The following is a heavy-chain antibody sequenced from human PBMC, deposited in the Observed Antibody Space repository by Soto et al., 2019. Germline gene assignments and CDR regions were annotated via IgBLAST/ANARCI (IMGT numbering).Heavy chain of an antibody. CDR2: IYTSGST. CDR3: ARDRGEYYYDSSGYYSRWFDP. CDR1: GGSISSYY. J-gene: IGHJ5*02. Sequence: SETLSLTCTVSGGSISSYYWSWIRQPAGKGLEWIGRIYTSGSTNYNPSLKSRVTMSVDTSKNQFSLKLSSVTAADTAVYYCARDRGEYYYDSSGYYSRWFDPWGQGTLVTVSS. V-gene: IGHV4-4*07. D-gene: IGHD3-22*01.